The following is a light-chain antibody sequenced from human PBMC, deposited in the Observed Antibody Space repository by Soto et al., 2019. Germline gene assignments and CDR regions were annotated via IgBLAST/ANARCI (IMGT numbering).Light chain of an antibody. CDR2: GAS. Sequence: EIVLTQSPDTLSLSPGERATLSCRACQSVSANYLAWYQQKPGQAPRLLIYGASSRATGIPDRFSGSGSGTDFTLTISRLEPEDFAVYYCKQYGSSPWTFGQGTKVEIK. CDR1: QSVSANY. CDR3: KQYGSSPWT. J-gene: IGKJ1*01. V-gene: IGKV3-20*01.